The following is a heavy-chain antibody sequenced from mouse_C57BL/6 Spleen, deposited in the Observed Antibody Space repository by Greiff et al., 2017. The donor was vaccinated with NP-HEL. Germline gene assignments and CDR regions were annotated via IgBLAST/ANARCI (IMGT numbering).Heavy chain of an antibody. J-gene: IGHJ2*01. CDR3: ARDREVSYFDY. Sequence: EVKLMESGGGLVKPGGSLKLSCAASGFTFSSYAMSWVRQTPKKRLEWVATISDGGSYTYYPDNVKGRFTISRDNAKNNLYLQMSHLKSEDTAMYYCARDREVSYFDYWGQGTTLTVSS. V-gene: IGHV5-4*01. CDR2: ISDGGSYT. CDR1: GFTFSSYA. D-gene: IGHD2-5*01.